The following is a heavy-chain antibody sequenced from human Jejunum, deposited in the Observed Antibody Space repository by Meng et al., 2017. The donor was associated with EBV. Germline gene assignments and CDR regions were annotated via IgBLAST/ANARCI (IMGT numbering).Heavy chain of an antibody. J-gene: IGHJ4*02. CDR1: GGSICTDNW. Sequence: QVQLQESGPGLVKPSRTLSLTCADSGGSICTDNWWSWVRQPPGKGLEYIGEIHHSGSTKYNPSLKSRVTISVDKSNNHFSLKLSSVTAADTAVYYCARDRGVEDYWGQGTLVTVSS. CDR3: ARDRGVEDY. D-gene: IGHD5-24*01. V-gene: IGHV4-4*02. CDR2: IHHSGST.